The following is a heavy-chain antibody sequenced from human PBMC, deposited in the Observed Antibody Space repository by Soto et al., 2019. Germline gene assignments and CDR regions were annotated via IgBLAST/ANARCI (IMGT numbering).Heavy chain of an antibody. Sequence: PGRSLRLSCAASGVTFSSYAMHWVRQAPGKGLEWVAVISYDGSNKYCADSVKGRFTISRDNSKNTLYLQMNSLRAEDTAVYYCARDPGVRQWPPLEFDYWGQGTLVTVSS. J-gene: IGHJ4*02. D-gene: IGHD6-19*01. CDR3: ARDPGVRQWPPLEFDY. V-gene: IGHV3-30-3*01. CDR1: GVTFSSYA. CDR2: ISYDGSNK.